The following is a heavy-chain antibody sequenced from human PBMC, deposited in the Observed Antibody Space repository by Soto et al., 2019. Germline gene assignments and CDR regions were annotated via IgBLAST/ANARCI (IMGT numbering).Heavy chain of an antibody. D-gene: IGHD3-16*02. CDR3: AKEKNRIFDY. V-gene: IGHV3-43*01. J-gene: IGHJ4*02. CDR2: ITWDGDST. Sequence: EVQLVVSWGRVVRPGGSLRLSCAGSGFTFDDHTMHWVRQVPGKGLEGVSLITWDGDSTFYSDSVKGRFTISRDNTERSLFLHMNSLRIEDTALYYCAKEKNRIFDYWGQGTLVTVSS. CDR1: GFTFDDHT.